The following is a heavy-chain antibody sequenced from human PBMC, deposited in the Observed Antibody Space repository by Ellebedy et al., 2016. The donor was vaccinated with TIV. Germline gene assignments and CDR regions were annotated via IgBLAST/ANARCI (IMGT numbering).Heavy chain of an antibody. V-gene: IGHV3-7*01. CDR3: ARDAAAGKTDY. D-gene: IGHD6-13*01. CDR2: INQDGSVK. Sequence: GESLKISCGASGFPFSSSWMSSVRQAPGKGLEWVANINQDGSVKNYVDSVKGRFTLSRDNAKNSLYLQMNSLRAEDTAVYFCARDAAAGKTDYWGQGTLVTVSS. J-gene: IGHJ4*02. CDR1: GFPFSSSW.